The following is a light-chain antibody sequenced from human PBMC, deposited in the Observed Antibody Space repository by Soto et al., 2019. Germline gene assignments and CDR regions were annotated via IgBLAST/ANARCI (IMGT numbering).Light chain of an antibody. CDR3: QQGYTTPRR. V-gene: IGKV1-39*01. CDR1: QSISTF. Sequence: DIQMTPSPSSLSASVGDRVSVTCRASQSISTFLNRYQQRLGEAPKLLIYAASSLQSGVTSRFRGSESGIAVTAAIGSLQPEDFATCDGQQGYTTPRRVGQGTKV. CDR2: AAS. J-gene: IGKJ1*01.